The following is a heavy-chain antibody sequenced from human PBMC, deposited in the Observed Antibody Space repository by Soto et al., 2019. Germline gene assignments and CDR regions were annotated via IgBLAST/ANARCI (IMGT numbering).Heavy chain of an antibody. J-gene: IGHJ5*02. V-gene: IGHV4-4*02. Sequence: SETLSLTCAVSGGSISSSNWWSWVRQPPGKGLEWIGEIYHSGSPNYNPSLKSRATISVDKSKNQFSLKLSSVTAADTAVYYCARDAQSWFDPWGQGILVTVSS. CDR2: IYHSGSP. CDR1: GGSISSSNW. CDR3: ARDAQSWFDP.